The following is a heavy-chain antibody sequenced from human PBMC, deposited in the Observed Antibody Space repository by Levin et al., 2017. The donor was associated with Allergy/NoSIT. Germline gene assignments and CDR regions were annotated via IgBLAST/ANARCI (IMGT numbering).Heavy chain of an antibody. J-gene: IGHJ4*02. V-gene: IGHV4-38-2*01. Sequence: SQTLSLTCDVSGFSISSGYYWAWIRQPPGKGLDWIGSIYHTGNTYYNPSLTTRLTISVDASKNQFSLKLRFVSAAGTAMYYCARYDSSGHYFFDYWGQGTLVTVSS. CDR2: IYHTGNT. CDR1: GFSISSGYY. CDR3: ARYDSSGHYFFDY. D-gene: IGHD3-22*01.